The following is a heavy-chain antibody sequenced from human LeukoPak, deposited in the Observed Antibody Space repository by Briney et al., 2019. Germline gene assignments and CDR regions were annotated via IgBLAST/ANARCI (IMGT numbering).Heavy chain of an antibody. V-gene: IGHV1-2*02. CDR3: AREEVSFDM. D-gene: IGHD1-14*01. CDR1: GYTFTDYY. CDR2: INPNSGGT. Sequence: GASVKVSCKASGYTFTDYYMDWVRQAPGQGLEWMGWINPNSGGTKYAQKFQGRVTMNRDTSISTAYMELSRLRSDDTAVYYCAREEVSFDMWGQGTMVTVSS. J-gene: IGHJ3*02.